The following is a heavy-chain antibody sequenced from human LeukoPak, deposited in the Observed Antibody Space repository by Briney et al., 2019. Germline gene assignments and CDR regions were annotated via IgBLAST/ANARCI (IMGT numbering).Heavy chain of an antibody. Sequence: SETLSLTCTVSGGSFSSSSYYWGWIRQPPGKGLEYIGTVIYSGSTYYNPSLKSRVTISVDTSKKQFSLRLSSVTAADTAVYYCARVIYWKAPYYYYYMDVWGKGTTVTVSS. CDR1: GGSFSSSSYY. V-gene: IGHV4-39*07. D-gene: IGHD1-1*01. CDR3: ARVIYWKAPYYYYYMDV. CDR2: VIYSGST. J-gene: IGHJ6*03.